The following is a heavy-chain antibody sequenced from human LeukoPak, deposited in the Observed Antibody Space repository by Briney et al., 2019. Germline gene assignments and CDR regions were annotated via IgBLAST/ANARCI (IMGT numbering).Heavy chain of an antibody. J-gene: IGHJ4*02. CDR2: ITSNGGST. V-gene: IGHV3-64D*06. CDR1: GFTFSNYA. CDR3: AKSTSSGWYTTTYFHY. Sequence: GRSLRLSCAASGFTFSNYAMHWVRQAPGKGLEYVSLITSNGGSTYYADSVKGRFTISRDNSKNTLYLQMSSLGTEDTAVYYCAKSTSSGWYTTTYFHYWGQGTLVTVSS. D-gene: IGHD6-19*01.